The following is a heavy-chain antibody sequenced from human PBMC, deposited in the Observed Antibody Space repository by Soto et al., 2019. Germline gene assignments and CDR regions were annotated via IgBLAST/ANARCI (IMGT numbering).Heavy chain of an antibody. CDR2: IYYSGST. CDR1: GGSISSYY. D-gene: IGHD2-15*01. V-gene: IGHV4-59*01. Sequence: SETLSLTCTVSGGSISSYYWSWIRQPPGKGLEWIGYIYYSGSTNYNPSLKSRVTISVDTSKNQFSLKLSSVTAADTAVYYCARVNSGGSWDVYGMDVWGQGTTVTVSS. CDR3: ARVNSGGSWDVYGMDV. J-gene: IGHJ6*02.